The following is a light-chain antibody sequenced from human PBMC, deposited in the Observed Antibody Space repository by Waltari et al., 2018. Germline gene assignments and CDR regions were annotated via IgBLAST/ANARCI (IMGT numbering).Light chain of an antibody. CDR2: VNSDGSH. Sequence: QLVVTQSPSASASLGASVKLTCTLSSGHSSNIIAWLQQQPEKGPRYWMKVNSDGSHSRGDEIPDRFSGSSSGAERHLTISSLQAEDEADYYCQTGGHGTWVFGGGTKLTVL. CDR1: SGHSSNI. CDR3: QTGGHGTWV. J-gene: IGLJ3*02. V-gene: IGLV4-69*01.